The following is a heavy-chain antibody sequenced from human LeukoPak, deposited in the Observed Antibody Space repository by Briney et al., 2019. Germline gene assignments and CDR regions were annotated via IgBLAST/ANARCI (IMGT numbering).Heavy chain of an antibody. V-gene: IGHV4-4*09. D-gene: IGHD1-1*01. Sequence: SETLSLTCTVSDGSFSSFSWSWIRQPAGKGLEWIGYIQLSGNTNYNPALKSRVSISLDTSKNQFSLHLSSVTAADTAVYYCERLIRAWNDHFDPWGQGTLVTVFS. J-gene: IGHJ5*02. CDR2: IQLSGNT. CDR3: ERLIRAWNDHFDP. CDR1: DGSFSSFS.